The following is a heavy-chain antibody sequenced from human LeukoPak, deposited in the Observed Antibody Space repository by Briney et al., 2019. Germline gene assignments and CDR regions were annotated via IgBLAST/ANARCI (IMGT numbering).Heavy chain of an antibody. Sequence: ASVKVSCKASGYTFTSYGISWVRQAPGQGLEWMGWISAYNGNTNYVQKLQGRVTMTTDTSTSTAYMELRSLRSDDTAVYYCARDGSGYDYNWFAPWGQGTLVTVSS. CDR1: GYTFTSYG. CDR2: ISAYNGNT. V-gene: IGHV1-18*01. J-gene: IGHJ5*02. D-gene: IGHD5-12*01. CDR3: ARDGSGYDYNWFAP.